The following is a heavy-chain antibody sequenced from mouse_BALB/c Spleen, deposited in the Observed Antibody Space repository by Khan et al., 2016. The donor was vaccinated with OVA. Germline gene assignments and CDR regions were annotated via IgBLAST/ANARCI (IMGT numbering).Heavy chain of an antibody. Sequence: VQLKQSGPGLVKPSQSLSLTCTVTGYSITSDYAWNWIRQFPGNKLEWMGYISYSGRTSYNPSLKSRISITRDTSKHQFFLQLNSVTTVDTATYYCARSVTITTVVATDFDYWGQGTTLTVSS. D-gene: IGHD1-1*01. CDR3: ARSVTITTVVATDFDY. CDR2: ISYSGRT. CDR1: GYSITSDYA. V-gene: IGHV3-2*02. J-gene: IGHJ2*01.